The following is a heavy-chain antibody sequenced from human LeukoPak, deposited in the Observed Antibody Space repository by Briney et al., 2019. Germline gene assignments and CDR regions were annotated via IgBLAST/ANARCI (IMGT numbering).Heavy chain of an antibody. Sequence: SETLSLTCTVSGGSISSGDYYWSWIRQPPGKGLEWIGYIYYSGSTYYNPSLKSRVTISVDTSKNQFSLKLSSVTAADTAVYYCAREPLVVPAARHDAFDIWGQGTMVIVSS. CDR3: AREPLVVPAARHDAFDI. D-gene: IGHD2-2*01. CDR2: IYYSGST. J-gene: IGHJ3*02. V-gene: IGHV4-30-4*01. CDR1: GGSISSGDYY.